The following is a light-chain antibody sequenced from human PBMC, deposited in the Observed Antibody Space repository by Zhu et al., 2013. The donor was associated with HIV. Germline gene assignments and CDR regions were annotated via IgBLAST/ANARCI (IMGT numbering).Light chain of an antibody. CDR2: GTS. CDR1: HRVSSAY. Sequence: DIVLTQSPGTLSLSPGETATLSCRASHRVSSAYLAWYQQIPGQAPRLLISGTSNRATGIPDRFSGRGSGTDFTLTISRLEPEDFAVYYCQQRSNWPPSYTFGQGTKLEI. V-gene: IGKV3D-20*02. J-gene: IGKJ2*01. CDR3: QQRSNWPPSYT.